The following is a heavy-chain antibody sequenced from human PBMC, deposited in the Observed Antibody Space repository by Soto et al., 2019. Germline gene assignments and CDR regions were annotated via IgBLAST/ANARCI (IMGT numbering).Heavy chain of an antibody. Sequence: QVQLVESGGGVVQPGRSLRLSCAASGFTFSSYGMHWVRQAPGKGLEWVAVISYDGSNKYYADSVKGRFTISRDNSKNTLYLQMNSLRAEDTAVYYCAKGYGWEPHGLDAFDIWGQGTMVTVSS. J-gene: IGHJ3*02. D-gene: IGHD1-26*01. CDR3: AKGYGWEPHGLDAFDI. V-gene: IGHV3-30*18. CDR1: GFTFSSYG. CDR2: ISYDGSNK.